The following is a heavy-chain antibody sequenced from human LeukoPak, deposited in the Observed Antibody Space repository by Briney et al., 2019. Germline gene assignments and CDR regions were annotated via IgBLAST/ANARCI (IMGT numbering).Heavy chain of an antibody. CDR3: ARGGYSFDY. D-gene: IGHD5-12*01. CDR2: LHADGNEK. CDR1: GFSLSGYW. Sequence: GGSLRLSCAASGFSLSGYWMSWVRQAPGKGLEWVARLHADGNEKYYVDSVKGRFTVSRANAKNSLYLQMNSLRVEDTAVYYCARGGYSFDYLGQGTLVTVSS. V-gene: IGHV3-7*01. J-gene: IGHJ4*02.